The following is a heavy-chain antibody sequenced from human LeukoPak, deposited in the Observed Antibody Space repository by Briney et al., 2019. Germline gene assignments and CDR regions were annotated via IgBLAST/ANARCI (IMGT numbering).Heavy chain of an antibody. CDR2: IKQDGSEK. J-gene: IGHJ4*02. D-gene: IGHD2-15*01. CDR3: ARDIVVVVADYFDY. CDR1: GFTFSSYW. V-gene: IGHV3-7*01. Sequence: GGSLRLSCAASGFTFSSYWMSWVRQAPGKGLEWVANIKQDGSEKYYVDSAKGRFTISRDNAKNSLYLQMNSLRAEDTAVYYCARDIVVVVADYFDYWGQGTLVTVSS.